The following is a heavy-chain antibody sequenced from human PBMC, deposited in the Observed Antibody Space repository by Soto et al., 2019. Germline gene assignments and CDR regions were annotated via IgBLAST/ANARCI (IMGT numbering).Heavy chain of an antibody. CDR2: ITSDGSST. V-gene: IGHV3-74*01. J-gene: IGHJ4*02. CDR3: VRHFDK. Sequence: GGSLRLSCAASGFTFGTYWMHWVRRPPGKGLVWVARITSDGSSTTYADSVKGRFTISRDNAKNTLYLQVNSLRAGDTAVYYCVRHFDKWGQGTLVTVSS. CDR1: GFTFGTYW.